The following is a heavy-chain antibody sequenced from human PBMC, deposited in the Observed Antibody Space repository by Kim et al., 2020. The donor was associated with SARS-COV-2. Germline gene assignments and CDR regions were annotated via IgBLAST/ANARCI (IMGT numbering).Heavy chain of an antibody. CDR1: GFTFSDHY. V-gene: IGHV3-72*01. CDR3: ANNGMDV. Sequence: GGSLRLSCAASGFTFSDHYMDWVRQAPGKGLEWVGRSRNKANSYTTEYAASVKGRFTISRDDSKNTLYLQMNSLKTEDTAVYYCANNGMDVWGQGTTATV. CDR2: SRNKANSYTT. J-gene: IGHJ6*01.